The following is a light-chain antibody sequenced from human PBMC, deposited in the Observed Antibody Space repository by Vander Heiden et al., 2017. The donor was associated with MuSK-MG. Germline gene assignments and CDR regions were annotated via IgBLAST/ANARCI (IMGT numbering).Light chain of an antibody. Sequence: QSVLTQPPSTSGTPGQRVTISCSGSSSNIGSTHVYWYQQFPGTAPKLLIYRNDQRASGVPDRFSGSKSGTSASLAISGLRSEDEADYYCAAWDDSLSGVVCGGGTKLTVL. J-gene: IGLJ2*01. V-gene: IGLV1-47*01. CDR1: SSNIGSTH. CDR2: RND. CDR3: AAWDDSLSGVV.